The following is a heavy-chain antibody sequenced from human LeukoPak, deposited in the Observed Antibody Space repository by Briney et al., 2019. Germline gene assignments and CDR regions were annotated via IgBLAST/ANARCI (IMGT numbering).Heavy chain of an antibody. D-gene: IGHD1-26*01. CDR1: GFTFDDYA. Sequence: PGRSLRLSCAASGFTFDDYAMHWVRQAPGKGPEWVSGISWNSGSIGYADSVKGRFTISRDNAKNSLYLQMNSLRAEDTALYYCAKVAYSGSYLGYFDYWGQGTLVTVSS. CDR2: ISWNSGSI. J-gene: IGHJ4*02. CDR3: AKVAYSGSYLGYFDY. V-gene: IGHV3-9*01.